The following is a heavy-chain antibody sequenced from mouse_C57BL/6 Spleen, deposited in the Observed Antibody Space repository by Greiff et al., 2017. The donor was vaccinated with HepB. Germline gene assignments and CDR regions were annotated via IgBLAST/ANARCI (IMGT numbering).Heavy chain of an antibody. Sequence: DVKLVESGAELVRPGASVKLSCTASGFNIKDDYMHWVKQRPEQGLEWIGWIDPENGDTEYASKFQGKATITADTSSNTAYLQLSSLTSEDTAVYYCTPDSSGYVRFAYWGQGTLVTVSA. V-gene: IGHV14-4*01. CDR2: IDPENGDT. J-gene: IGHJ3*01. CDR1: GFNIKDDY. D-gene: IGHD3-2*02. CDR3: TPDSSGYVRFAY.